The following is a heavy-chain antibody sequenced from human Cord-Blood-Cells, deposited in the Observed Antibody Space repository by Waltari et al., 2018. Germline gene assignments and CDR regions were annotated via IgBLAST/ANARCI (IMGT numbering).Heavy chain of an antibody. Sequence: QVQLQESGPGLVKPSETLSLTRTVSGGTLSSYYWSWIRQPPGKGLEWIGYIYYSGSTNYNPSLKSRVTISVDTSKNQFSLKLSSVTAADTAVYYCARLRIYYFDYWGQGTLVTVSS. J-gene: IGHJ4*02. CDR1: GGTLSSYY. CDR3: ARLRIYYFDY. D-gene: IGHD4-17*01. CDR2: IYYSGST. V-gene: IGHV4-59*01.